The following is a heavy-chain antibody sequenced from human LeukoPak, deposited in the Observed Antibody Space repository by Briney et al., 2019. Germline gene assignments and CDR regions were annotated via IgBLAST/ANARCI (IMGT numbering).Heavy chain of an antibody. Sequence: SETLSLTCSVSGDPVTTYYWSWIRQATGKGLEWIGYVSHDGTTNYTPSPRSRVIMSVDTANNTISLRLTSVTAADTAIYYCARLDCYDVVGCYNHWGRGTQVTVS. J-gene: IGHJ5*02. V-gene: IGHV4-59*08. D-gene: IGHD3/OR15-3a*01. CDR3: ARLDCYDVVGCYNH. CDR2: VSHDGTT. CDR1: GDPVTTYY.